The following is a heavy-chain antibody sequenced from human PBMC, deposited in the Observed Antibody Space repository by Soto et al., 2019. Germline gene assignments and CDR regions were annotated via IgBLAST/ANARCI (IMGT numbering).Heavy chain of an antibody. CDR2: TFAAGTT. D-gene: IGHD5-12*01. Sequence: EVQLVESGGGLVQPGGSLTLSCAASGFTFTTYYMNWVRQAPGKGLEWISITFAAGTTYYADSVKGRFTISRDNSKKTLFLQMDSLSAADTAVYYCTRDRGYASDYWGQGTLVTVSS. J-gene: IGHJ4*02. CDR3: TRDRGYASDY. CDR1: GFTFTTYY. V-gene: IGHV3-66*01.